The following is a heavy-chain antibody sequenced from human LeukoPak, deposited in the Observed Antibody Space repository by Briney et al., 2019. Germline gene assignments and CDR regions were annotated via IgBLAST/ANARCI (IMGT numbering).Heavy chain of an antibody. J-gene: IGHJ1*01. CDR3: ARADFYDSSDFAEYFQH. CDR1: GYTFTSYA. CDR2: INAGNGNT. Sequence: RWASVKVSCKASGYTFTSYAMHWVRQAPGQRLEWMGWINAGNGNTKYSQKFQGRVTITRDTSASTAYMELSSLRSEDTAVYYCARADFYDSSDFAEYFQHWGQGTLVTVSS. D-gene: IGHD3-22*01. V-gene: IGHV1-3*01.